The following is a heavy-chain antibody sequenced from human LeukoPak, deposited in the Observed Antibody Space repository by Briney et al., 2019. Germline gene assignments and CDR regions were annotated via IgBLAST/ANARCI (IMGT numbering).Heavy chain of an antibody. D-gene: IGHD1-26*01. J-gene: IGHJ4*02. Sequence: ASVKVSCKASGGTFSSYSISWVRQAPGQGLEWMGRIIPILGIANYAQKFQGRVTITADKSTSTAYMELSSLRSEDTAVYYCARDRELLTPCDYWGQGTLVTVSS. CDR3: ARDRELLTPCDY. CDR1: GGTFSSYS. CDR2: IIPILGIA. V-gene: IGHV1-69*04.